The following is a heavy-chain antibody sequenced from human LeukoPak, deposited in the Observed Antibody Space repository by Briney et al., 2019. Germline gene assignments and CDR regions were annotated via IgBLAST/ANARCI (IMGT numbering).Heavy chain of an antibody. J-gene: IGHJ5*02. CDR3: ERTTVTMDWFDP. CDR1: GYTFTSYG. D-gene: IGHD4-17*01. CDR2: LPAYNGNT. Sequence: GASVTVSCTASGYTFTSYGISWVRQAPGQGLELVGGLPAYNGNTNYAQKLQGRVTMTTDTSTSTAYMELRSQRSDDTAAYYCERTTVTMDWFDPWGQGTLVTVSS. V-gene: IGHV1-18*01.